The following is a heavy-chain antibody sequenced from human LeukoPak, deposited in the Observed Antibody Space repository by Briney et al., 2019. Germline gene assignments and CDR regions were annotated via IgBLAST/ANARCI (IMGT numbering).Heavy chain of an antibody. J-gene: IGHJ3*02. CDR3: ARGRLLWNAFDI. CDR2: IYYSGST. Sequence: SETLSLTCTVSGGSISSSSYYWGWIRQPPGKGLEWIRSIYYSGSTYYNPSLKSRVTISVDTSKNQFSLKLSSVTAADTAVYYCARGRLLWNAFDIWGQGTMVTVSS. CDR1: GGSISSSSYY. V-gene: IGHV4-39*07. D-gene: IGHD3-10*01.